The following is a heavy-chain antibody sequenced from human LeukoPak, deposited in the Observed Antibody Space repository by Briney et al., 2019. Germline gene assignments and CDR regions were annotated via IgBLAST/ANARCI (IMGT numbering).Heavy chain of an antibody. J-gene: IGHJ4*02. V-gene: IGHV3-33*01. Sequence: PGGSLRLSCGASGFTFSRYGMHWVRQAPGKGLEWVAVIWYDGSDKYHADSVKGRFTISRDNSKNTLYLQMNSLRVEDTAVYYCARPVVLGAYLRGAYYFDSWGQGTLVTVSS. CDR2: IWYDGSDK. CDR3: ARPVVLGAYLRGAYYFDS. D-gene: IGHD3-16*01. CDR1: GFTFSRYG.